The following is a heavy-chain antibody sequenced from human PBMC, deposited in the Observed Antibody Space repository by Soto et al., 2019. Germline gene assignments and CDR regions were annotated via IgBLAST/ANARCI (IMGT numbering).Heavy chain of an antibody. D-gene: IGHD4-17*01. V-gene: IGHV4-30-2*01. CDR1: GGSISRGAYS. J-gene: IGHJ6*02. CDR2: IYDSGFT. CDR3: ARAHYGDFGYGMDV. Sequence: PSETLSLTCAVSGGSISRGAYSWSWIRQPPGKGLEWIGYIYDSGFTYYNPTLKSRVTISVDRSKNQFSLKLSSVTAADTAVYYCARAHYGDFGYGMDVWGQGTTVTVSS.